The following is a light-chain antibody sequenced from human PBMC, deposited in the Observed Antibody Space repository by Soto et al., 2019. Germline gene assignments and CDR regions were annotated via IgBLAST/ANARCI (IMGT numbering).Light chain of an antibody. CDR1: QDISNH. CDR3: LQYIAFPPT. Sequence: DIQMTQSPSSLAASVGDRVTITSRASQDISNHLAWFHQKPGKAPKSLIYSASTLQSGVPSKFSGGGYGTEFTLTISSLQPEDFATYYCLQYIAFPPTFGQVTRLEVK. CDR2: SAS. J-gene: IGKJ5*01. V-gene: IGKV1-16*02.